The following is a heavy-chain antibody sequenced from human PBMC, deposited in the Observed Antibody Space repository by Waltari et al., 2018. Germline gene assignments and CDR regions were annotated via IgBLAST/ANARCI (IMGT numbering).Heavy chain of an antibody. CDR3: ARASAAADFLDAFDI. CDR1: GGSISSYY. D-gene: IGHD6-13*01. CDR2: IYTSGTT. J-gene: IGHJ3*02. Sequence: QVQLQESGPGLVKPSETLSITCTVTGGSISSYYWSWIRQPAGKELEWIGRIYTSGTTNYNPSLKSRVTMSVDTSKNQFSLKLSSVAAADTAVYYCARASAAADFLDAFDIWGQGTMVTVSS. V-gene: IGHV4-4*07.